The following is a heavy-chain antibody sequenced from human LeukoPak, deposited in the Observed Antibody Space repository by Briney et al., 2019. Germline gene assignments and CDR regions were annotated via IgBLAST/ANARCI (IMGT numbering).Heavy chain of an antibody. CDR2: ISSSGSTI. J-gene: IGHJ6*02. D-gene: IGHD1-26*01. CDR3: ARGNSGSYYGYYYYGMDV. CDR1: GFTFSDYY. V-gene: IGHV3-11*01. Sequence: GGSLRLSCAASGFTFSDYYMSWIRQAPGKGLEWVSYISSSGSTIYYADSVKGRFTISRDNAKSSLYLQMNSLRAEDTAVYYCARGNSGSYYGYYYYGMDVWGQGTTVTVSS.